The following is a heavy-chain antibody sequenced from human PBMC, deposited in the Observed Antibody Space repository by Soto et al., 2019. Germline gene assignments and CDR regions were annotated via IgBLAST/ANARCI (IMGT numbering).Heavy chain of an antibody. CDR2: IYYSGST. CDR1: GGSISSSSYY. CDR3: VRPAGMPVGATKKDQNNWFDP. D-gene: IGHD1-26*01. J-gene: IGHJ5*02. Sequence: SETLSLTCTVSGGSISSSSYYWGWIRQPPGKGLEWIGSIYYSGSTYYNPSLKSRVTISVDTSKNQFSLKLSSVTAADTAVYYFVRPAGMPVGATKKDQNNWFDPWGQGTLVTVSS. V-gene: IGHV4-39*01.